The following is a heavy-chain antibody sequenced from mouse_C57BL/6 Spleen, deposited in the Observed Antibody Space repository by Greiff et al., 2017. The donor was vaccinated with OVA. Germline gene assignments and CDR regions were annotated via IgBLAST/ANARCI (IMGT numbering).Heavy chain of an antibody. Sequence: QVQLQQSGAELVKPGASVKISCKASGYAFSSYWMNWVKQRPGKGLEWIGQIYPGDGDTNYNGKFKGKATLTADKSSSTAYMQLSSLTSEDSAVYFCARSPPCSMGTYWYFDVWGTGTTVTVSS. CDR1: GYAFSSYW. D-gene: IGHD2-10*02. CDR2: IYPGDGDT. V-gene: IGHV1-80*01. J-gene: IGHJ1*03. CDR3: ARSPPCSMGTYWYFDV.